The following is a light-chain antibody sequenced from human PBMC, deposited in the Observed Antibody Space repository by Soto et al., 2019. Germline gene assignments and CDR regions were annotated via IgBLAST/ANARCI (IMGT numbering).Light chain of an antibody. CDR3: SSYAATSTRV. J-gene: IGLJ1*01. CDR1: NSDVGGYNY. CDR2: EVA. V-gene: IGLV2-14*01. Sequence: QSALTQPASVSGSPGQSITISCTGSNSDVGGYNYVSWYQQHPGKAPKLMIYEVAKRLSGVSDRFSGSKSGNTASLTISGLQADDEADYYCSSYAATSTRVFGTGTKVTVL.